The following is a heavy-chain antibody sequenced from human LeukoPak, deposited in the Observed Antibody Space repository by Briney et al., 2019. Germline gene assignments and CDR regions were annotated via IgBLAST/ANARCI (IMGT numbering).Heavy chain of an antibody. D-gene: IGHD2-8*01. V-gene: IGHV3-23*01. Sequence: HPGGSLRLSCAASGFTFSNFAMRWVRQAPGKGLEWVSAISRSGETTVYADSMRGRFTMSRDNSKNTLYLQMNSLGAEDTAVYYCARSSCPNNRCTYHLDYWGQGTLVTVSS. CDR2: ISRSGETT. CDR3: ARSSCPNNRCTYHLDY. J-gene: IGHJ4*02. CDR1: GFTFSNFA.